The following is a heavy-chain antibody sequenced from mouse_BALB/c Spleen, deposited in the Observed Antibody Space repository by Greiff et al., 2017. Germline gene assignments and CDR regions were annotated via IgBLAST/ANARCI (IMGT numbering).Heavy chain of an antibody. CDR1: GFTFSSFG. CDR3: ARSSYRYDEGYFDV. CDR2: ISSGSSTI. Sequence: EVMLVESGGGLVQPGGSRKLSCAASGFTFSSFGMHWVRQAPEKGLEWVAYISSGSSTIYYADTVKGRFTISRDNPKNTLFLQMTSLRSEDTAMYYCARSSYRYDEGYFDVWGAGTTVTVSS. J-gene: IGHJ1*01. V-gene: IGHV5-17*02. D-gene: IGHD2-14*01.